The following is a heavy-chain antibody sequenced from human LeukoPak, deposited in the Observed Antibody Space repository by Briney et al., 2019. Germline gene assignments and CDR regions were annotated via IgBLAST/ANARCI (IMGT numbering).Heavy chain of an antibody. J-gene: IGHJ4*02. V-gene: IGHV3-23*01. Sequence: PPGGSLRPSCAASGFTFSSFAMTWVRQAPGKGLEWVSVINTGGGTTEYADCVKGRFTISRDNSKNSLYLQMNSLRAEDTAVYYCAKGSGWYVWGQGTLVTVSS. CDR1: GFTFSSFA. D-gene: IGHD6-19*01. CDR3: AKGSGWYV. CDR2: INTGGGTT.